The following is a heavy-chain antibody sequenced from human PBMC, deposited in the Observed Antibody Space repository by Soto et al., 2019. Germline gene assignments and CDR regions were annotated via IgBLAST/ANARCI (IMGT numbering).Heavy chain of an antibody. D-gene: IGHD3-10*01. J-gene: IGHJ5*02. CDR1: GGPFSSYA. V-gene: IGHV1-69*06. CDR2: ITPIFGEP. Sequence: QVQLEQSGAEFKKPGSSVKVSCKASGGPFSSYAINWVRQAPGQGREWMGGITPIFGEPKYAQKFQGRVTITADIATSPAYMELSSLRSDDTAIYFCARGGSSSIINWFDPWGQGTLVTVSS. CDR3: ARGGSSSIINWFDP.